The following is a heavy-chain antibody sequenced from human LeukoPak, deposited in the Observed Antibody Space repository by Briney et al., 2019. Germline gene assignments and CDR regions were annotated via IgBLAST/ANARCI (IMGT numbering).Heavy chain of an antibody. J-gene: IGHJ4*02. CDR3: ARAYSATYRIDY. CDR1: GFTFSRHW. Sequence: GGSLRLSCEASGFTFSRHWMHWVRQAPGKGLVWVTHINRDSSYTTYADFVKGRFTISRDNAKNTLYLQMNSLRDEDTAIYYCARAYSATYRIDYWGQGTLVTVSS. CDR2: INRDSSYT. V-gene: IGHV3-74*03. D-gene: IGHD1-26*01.